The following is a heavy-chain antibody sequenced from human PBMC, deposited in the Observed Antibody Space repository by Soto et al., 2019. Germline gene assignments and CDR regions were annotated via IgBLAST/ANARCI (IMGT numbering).Heavy chain of an antibody. J-gene: IGHJ6*02. CDR2: IIPIFGTA. CDR3: ARANRYCSSTSCYVNIYYYGMDV. D-gene: IGHD2-2*01. Sequence: SVKVSCKASGGTFSSYAISWVRQAPGQGLEWMGGIIPIFGTANYAQKFQGRVTITADESTSTAYMELSSLRSGDTAVYYCARANRYCSSTSCYVNIYYYGMDVWGQGTTVTVSS. V-gene: IGHV1-69*13. CDR1: GGTFSSYA.